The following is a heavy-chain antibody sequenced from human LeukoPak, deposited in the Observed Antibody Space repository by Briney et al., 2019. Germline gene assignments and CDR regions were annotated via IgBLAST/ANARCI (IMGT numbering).Heavy chain of an antibody. CDR2: IYYSGST. CDR1: GGSISSYY. Sequence: SETLSLTCTVSGGSISSYYWSWIRQPPGKGLEWIGYIYYSGSTNYNPSLKRRVTISVDTSKNQFSLKLSSVTAADTAVYYCARDHSSGWSSFDYWGQGTLVTVSS. J-gene: IGHJ4*02. V-gene: IGHV4-59*01. D-gene: IGHD6-19*01. CDR3: ARDHSSGWSSFDY.